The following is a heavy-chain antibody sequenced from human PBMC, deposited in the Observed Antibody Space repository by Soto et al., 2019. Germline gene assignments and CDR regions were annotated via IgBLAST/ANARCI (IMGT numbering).Heavy chain of an antibody. CDR2: IFYSGAT. Sequence: SENLSLTCTVSGGSINGYYWSWIRQPPGKTLEWIGYIFYSGATNYNPSLTSRITISVDTSKNQFSLKLSSVTAADTAVYYCARGHAYPSITGTVRYYYGMDVWGQGTTVTVSS. CDR3: ARGHAYPSITGTVRYYYGMDV. CDR1: GGSINGYY. V-gene: IGHV4-59*12. J-gene: IGHJ6*02. D-gene: IGHD1-20*01.